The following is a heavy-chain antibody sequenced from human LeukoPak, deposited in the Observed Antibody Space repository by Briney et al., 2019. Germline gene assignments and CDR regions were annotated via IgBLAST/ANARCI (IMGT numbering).Heavy chain of an antibody. CDR1: GGSISSGSYY. Sequence: SETLSLTCTVSGGSISSGSYYWSWIRQPAGKGLEWIGRIYTSGSTNYNPSPKSRVTISVDTSKNQFSLKLSSVTAADTAVYYCAREWGSYFDYWGQGTLVTVSS. J-gene: IGHJ4*02. CDR3: AREWGSYFDY. V-gene: IGHV4-61*02. CDR2: IYTSGST. D-gene: IGHD3-16*01.